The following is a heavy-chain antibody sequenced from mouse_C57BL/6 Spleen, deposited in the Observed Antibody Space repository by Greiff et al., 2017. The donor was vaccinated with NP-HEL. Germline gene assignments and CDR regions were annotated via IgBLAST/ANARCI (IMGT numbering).Heavy chain of an antibody. J-gene: IGHJ2*01. D-gene: IGHD1-1*01. Sequence: VQLQQSGPELVKPGASVKISCKASGYSFTGYYMNWVKQSPEKSLEWIGEINPSTGGTTYNQKFKAKATLTVDKSSSTAYMQLKSLTSEDSAVYYCARGYGSSYPFDYWGQGTTLTVSS. CDR1: GYSFTGYY. CDR2: INPSTGGT. V-gene: IGHV1-42*01. CDR3: ARGYGSSYPFDY.